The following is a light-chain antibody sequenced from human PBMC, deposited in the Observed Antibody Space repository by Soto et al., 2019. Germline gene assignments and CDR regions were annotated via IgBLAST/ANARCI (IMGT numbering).Light chain of an antibody. CDR3: AAWDDSLNGGV. V-gene: IGLV1-44*01. J-gene: IGLJ3*02. CDR1: SSNIGSNI. CDR2: SNN. Sequence: QPVLPQPPSASGTPGQRVTISCSGSSSNIGSNIVNWYQQFPGTTPKLLIYSNNQRPAGVPDRLSGSKSGTSASVAISGLQAEDGADYYCAAWDDSLNGGVFGGGTKLTVL.